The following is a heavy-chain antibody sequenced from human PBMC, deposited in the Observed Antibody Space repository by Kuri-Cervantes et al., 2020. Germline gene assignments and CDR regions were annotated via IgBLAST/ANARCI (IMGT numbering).Heavy chain of an antibody. CDR2: IWYDGSNK. D-gene: IGHD1-26*01. CDR3: AKDPQWELTTGWFDP. Sequence: GGSLRLSCVVSGFTFDWMSWVRQPPGKGLEWVAVIWYDGSNKYYADSVKGRFTISRDNSKNTLYLQMNSLRAEDTAVYYCAKDPQWELTTGWFDPWGQGTLVTVSS. J-gene: IGHJ5*02. CDR1: GFTFDW. V-gene: IGHV3-30*02.